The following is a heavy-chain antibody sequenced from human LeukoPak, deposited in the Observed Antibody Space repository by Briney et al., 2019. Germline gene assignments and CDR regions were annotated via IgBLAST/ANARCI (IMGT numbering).Heavy chain of an antibody. CDR1: GGSISTSDYN. Sequence: PSETLSLTCTVSGGSISTSDYNWGCIRQPPGKGLEWIGSINYSGNTYYNPSLKSRVTISADTSKNQFSLKLRSVTAADTAVYYCARTGMVGAADYWGQGTLVTVSS. CDR2: INYSGNT. CDR3: ARTGMVGAADY. J-gene: IGHJ4*02. V-gene: IGHV4-39*01. D-gene: IGHD2-15*01.